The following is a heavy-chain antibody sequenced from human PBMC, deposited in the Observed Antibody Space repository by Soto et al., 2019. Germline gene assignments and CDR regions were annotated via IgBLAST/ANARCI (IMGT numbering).Heavy chain of an antibody. Sequence: GTSVKVSCEASGGTFSSYAISWVRQAPGQGLEWMGGIIPIFGTANYAQKFQGRVTITADESTSTAYMELSSLRSEDTAVYYCARDPANWFDPWGQGTLSPSPQ. J-gene: IGHJ5*02. CDR2: IIPIFGTA. V-gene: IGHV1-69*13. CDR3: ARDPANWFDP. CDR1: GGTFSSYA.